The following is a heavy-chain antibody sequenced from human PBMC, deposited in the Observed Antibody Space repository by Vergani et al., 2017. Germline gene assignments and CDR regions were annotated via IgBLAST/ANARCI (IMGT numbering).Heavy chain of an antibody. D-gene: IGHD2-2*01. V-gene: IGHV1-2*02. CDR1: GYTFTDYF. CDR2: INPNSGGK. J-gene: IGHJ4*02. CDR3: ARVGTSSNRDYFDY. Sequence: QVQLVQSGAEVKKPGASVKVSCKASGYTFTDYFMHWVRQAPGQGLEWMGWINPNSGGKHYAQKFQGRVTMTRDTSISTAYMELSNLRSDDTAVYYCARVGTSSNRDYFDYWGQGTLVTVSS.